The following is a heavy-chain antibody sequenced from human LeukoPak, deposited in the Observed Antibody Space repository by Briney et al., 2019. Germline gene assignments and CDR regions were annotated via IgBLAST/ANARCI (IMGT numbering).Heavy chain of an antibody. V-gene: IGHV3-33*03. CDR2: ISSDGNNK. CDR3: ARGGSYLSAFDI. D-gene: IGHD1-26*01. J-gene: IGHJ3*02. Sequence: GGSLRLSCAASGFTFRNYGLHWVRQAPGKGLEWMTFISSDGNNKWYADSVKGRFTISGDNAKNTLYLQMNSLRAEDTAVYYCARGGSYLSAFDIWGQGTMVTVSS. CDR1: GFTFRNYG.